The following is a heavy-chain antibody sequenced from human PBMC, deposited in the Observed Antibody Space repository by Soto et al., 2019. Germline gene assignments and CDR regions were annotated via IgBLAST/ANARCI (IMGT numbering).Heavy chain of an antibody. CDR3: ARVLGNDAFDI. J-gene: IGHJ3*02. CDR1: GGSISSSNW. D-gene: IGHD3-3*02. V-gene: IGHV4-4*02. Sequence: QVQLQESGPGLVKPSGTLSLTCAVSGGSISSSNWWSWVRQPPGKGLEWIGAIYHSGSTNYNPSLESRVTISVDKSKNQFSLKLSSVTAADTAVYYCARVLGNDAFDIWGQGTMVTVSS. CDR2: IYHSGST.